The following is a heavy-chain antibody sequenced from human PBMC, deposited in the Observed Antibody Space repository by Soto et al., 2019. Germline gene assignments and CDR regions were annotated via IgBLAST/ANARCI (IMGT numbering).Heavy chain of an antibody. Sequence: EVQLVETGGGLIQPGGALILSCAASGFTVSSKYMSWLRQAPGKGLEWVSILYSDGNTYYADSVKGRFTVSRDNSKNTLKLQMNSLRPEATAVYFCARGRGTCVVTTCYLPFVSCGQVALVTVSS. D-gene: IGHD2-2*01. CDR1: GFTVSSKY. CDR3: ARGRGTCVVTTCYLPFVS. J-gene: IGHJ4*02. CDR2: LYSDGNT. V-gene: IGHV3-53*02.